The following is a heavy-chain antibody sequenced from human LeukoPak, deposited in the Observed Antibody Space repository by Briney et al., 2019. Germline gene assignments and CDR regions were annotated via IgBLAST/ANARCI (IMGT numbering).Heavy chain of an antibody. J-gene: IGHJ5*01. V-gene: IGHV4-39*01. CDR1: GGSFSSGSYY. CDR2: IYYSGTT. D-gene: IGHD2-2*02. Sequence: SETLSLTCTVPGGSFSSGSYYWGWIRQPPGKGLEWLGSIYYSGTTYYNQSLKSRVTISVDTSENQFSLKLSSVTAADMAVYYCARHREAYTNSWFHYWGQGTLVTVSS. CDR3: ARHREAYTNSWFHY.